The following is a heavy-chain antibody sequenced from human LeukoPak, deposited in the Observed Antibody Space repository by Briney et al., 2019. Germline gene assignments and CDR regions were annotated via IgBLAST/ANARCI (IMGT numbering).Heavy chain of an antibody. Sequence: GASVKVSCKASGGTFSSYAISWVRQAPGQGLEWMGGIIPIFGTANYAQKFQGRVTITADESTSTAYMELSSLRSEDTAVYYCARGNWNYGFRRYYYYYGMDVWGQGTTVTVSS. V-gene: IGHV1-69*13. D-gene: IGHD1-7*01. CDR2: IIPIFGTA. CDR3: ARGNWNYGFRRYYYYYGMDV. J-gene: IGHJ6*02. CDR1: GGTFSSYA.